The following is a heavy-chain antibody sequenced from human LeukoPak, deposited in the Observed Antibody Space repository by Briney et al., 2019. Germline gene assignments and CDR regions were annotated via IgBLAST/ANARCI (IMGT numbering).Heavy chain of an antibody. CDR1: GFTFDDYA. Sequence: GGSLRLSCAASGFTFDDYAMHWVRHAPGKGLEWVSGISWNSGSIGYADSVKGRFTISRDNAKNSLYLQMSSLRAEDTALYYCAKGSRGVRYFDYGGQGTLVTVSS. J-gene: IGHJ4*02. CDR2: ISWNSGSI. D-gene: IGHD2-8*01. V-gene: IGHV3-9*01. CDR3: AKGSRGVRYFDY.